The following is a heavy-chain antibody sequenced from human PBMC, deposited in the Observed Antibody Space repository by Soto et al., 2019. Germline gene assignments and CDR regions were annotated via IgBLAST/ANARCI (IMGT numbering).Heavy chain of an antibody. CDR2: ISAYNGNT. V-gene: IGHV1-18*01. J-gene: IGHJ3*02. D-gene: IGHD6-6*01. CDR3: ARVSPEAARLSNDAFDI. Sequence: QVQLVQSGAEVKKPGASVKVSCKASGYTFTSYGISWVRQAPGQGLEWMGWISAYNGNTNYAQKLQGRVTMTTDTSTSTAYMELRGLRSDDTAVYYCARVSPEAARLSNDAFDIWGQGTMVTVSS. CDR1: GYTFTSYG.